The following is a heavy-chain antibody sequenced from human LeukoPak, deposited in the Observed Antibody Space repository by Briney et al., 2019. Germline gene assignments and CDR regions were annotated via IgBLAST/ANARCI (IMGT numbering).Heavy chain of an antibody. Sequence: GESLKFSCKGSGYSFTSYWIGWVRQMPGKGLEWMGIIYPGDSDTRYSPSFQGQVTISADKSISTAYLQWSSLKASDTAMYYCARAPLYCSSTSCYTPDAFDIWGQGTMVTVSS. D-gene: IGHD2-2*02. CDR3: ARAPLYCSSTSCYTPDAFDI. CDR1: GYSFTSYW. J-gene: IGHJ3*02. CDR2: IYPGDSDT. V-gene: IGHV5-51*01.